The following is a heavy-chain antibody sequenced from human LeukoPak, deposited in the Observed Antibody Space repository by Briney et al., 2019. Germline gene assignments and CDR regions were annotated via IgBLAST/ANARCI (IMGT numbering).Heavy chain of an antibody. D-gene: IGHD6-13*01. J-gene: IGHJ4*02. CDR3: ARGPGYSSSWYEN. CDR1: GGSFSGYY. CDR2: INHSGST. V-gene: IGHV4-34*01. Sequence: PSETLSLTCAVYGGSFSGYYWSWIRQPPGKGLEWIGEINHSGSTNYNPSLKSRVTISVDTSKNQFSLKLSSVTAADTAVYYCARGPGYSSSWYENWGQGTLVTVSS.